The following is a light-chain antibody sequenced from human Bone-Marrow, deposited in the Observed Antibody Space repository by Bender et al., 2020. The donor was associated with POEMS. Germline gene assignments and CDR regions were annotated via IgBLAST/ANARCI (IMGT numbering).Light chain of an antibody. Sequence: QSVLTQPPSASGTPGQRVTISCSGSSSKFGSYPVNWYQQLPGAAPKLVIFNNSQRPSGVPDRFYGSNSGTSASLAISGLLSDDEADFYCATWDDSLNGWLFGGGTKLTVL. CDR2: NNS. J-gene: IGLJ3*02. CDR1: SSKFGSYP. CDR3: ATWDDSLNGWL. V-gene: IGLV1-44*01.